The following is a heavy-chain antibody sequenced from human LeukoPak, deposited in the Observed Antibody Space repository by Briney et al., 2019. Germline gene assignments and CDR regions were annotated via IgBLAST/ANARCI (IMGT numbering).Heavy chain of an antibody. V-gene: IGHV4-30-4*01. CDR2: IYYPGTT. CDR3: ATQLIAARRSGWFDP. J-gene: IGHJ5*02. Sequence: IYYPGTTYYNPSLKRRVTKSVATSKHKFSLKLSSVTGADTAVYYCATQLIAARRSGWFDPWGQGTLVTVSS. D-gene: IGHD6-6*01.